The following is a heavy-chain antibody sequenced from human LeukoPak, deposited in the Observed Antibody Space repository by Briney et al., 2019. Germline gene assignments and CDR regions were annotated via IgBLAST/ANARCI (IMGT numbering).Heavy chain of an antibody. CDR3: AKDHYYDSSGYYAPDLDY. J-gene: IGHJ4*02. D-gene: IGHD3-22*01. V-gene: IGHV3-23*01. CDR1: GFTFSSYA. CDR2: ISGSGGST. Sequence: PGGSLRLSCAASGFTFSSYAMSWVRQAPGKGLEWVSAISGSGGSTYYADSVKGRFTISRDNSKNTLYLQMNSLRAEDTAVYYCAKDHYYDSSGYYAPDLDYWGQGTLVTVSS.